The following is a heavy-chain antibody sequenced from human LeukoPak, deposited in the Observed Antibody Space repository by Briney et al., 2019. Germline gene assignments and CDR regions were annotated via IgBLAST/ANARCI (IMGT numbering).Heavy chain of an antibody. D-gene: IGHD1-26*01. Sequence: QSGGSLRLSCAASGFTFDDYGMSWVRQGPGKGLEWVSVIYSGGSTYYADSVKGRFTISRDNSKNTLYLQMNSLRAEDTAVYYCARDRWELRSWGQGTLVTVSS. CDR2: IYSGGST. V-gene: IGHV3-53*01. CDR3: ARDRWELRS. CDR1: GFTFDDYG. J-gene: IGHJ4*02.